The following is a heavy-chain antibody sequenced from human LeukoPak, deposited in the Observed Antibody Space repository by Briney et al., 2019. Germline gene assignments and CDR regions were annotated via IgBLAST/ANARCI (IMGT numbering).Heavy chain of an antibody. J-gene: IGHJ4*02. CDR3: ARNPAYSSGWGDFDY. CDR2: INHSGST. V-gene: IGHV4-34*01. D-gene: IGHD6-19*01. CDR1: GGSFSGYY. Sequence: PSETLSLTCAVYGGSFSGYYWSWIRQPPGKGLELIGEINHSGSTNYNPSLKSRVTISVDTSKNQFSLKLSSVTAADTAVYYCARNPAYSSGWGDFDYWGQGTLVTVSS.